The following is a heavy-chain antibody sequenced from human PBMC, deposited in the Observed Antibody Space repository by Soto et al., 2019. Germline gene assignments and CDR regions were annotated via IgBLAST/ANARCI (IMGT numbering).Heavy chain of an antibody. CDR1: GGSIDNYY. V-gene: IGHV4-59*08. Sequence: SETLSLTCTVSGGSIDNYYWSWIRQPPGEGLEWIGYIYYIGSTIYNPSLRSRVTISVDTTKNQFALNLTSVTAADTAVYYCARQSRYCSGSNCKTWFDPWGQGTLVTVSS. J-gene: IGHJ5*02. CDR2: IYYIGST. CDR3: ARQSRYCSGSNCKTWFDP. D-gene: IGHD2-2*01.